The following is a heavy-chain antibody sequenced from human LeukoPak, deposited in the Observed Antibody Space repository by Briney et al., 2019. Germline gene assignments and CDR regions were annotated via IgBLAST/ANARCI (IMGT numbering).Heavy chain of an antibody. CDR1: GFPLRTYV. D-gene: IGHD6-13*01. CDR2: ISGSDSTT. V-gene: IGHV3-23*01. J-gene: IGHJ6*04. Sequence: GGSLRLSCAPSGFPLRTYVMSGLGQAPAKGLDWVSCISGSDSTTHYAPSLKGPVTPSRNNSKNTLYPQINLLRLQQTGVSFRAKDRRPQQLEGDLMDVWGKGTTVTVSS. CDR3: AKDRRPQQLEGDLMDV.